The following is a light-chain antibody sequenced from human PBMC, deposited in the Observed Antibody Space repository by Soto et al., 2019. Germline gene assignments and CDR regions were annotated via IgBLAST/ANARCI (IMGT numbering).Light chain of an antibody. Sequence: DIVMTQSPDSLAGSMGERATISCKSSLTLLYRFNNKNYLAWYQQKAGQAPKLLMYLGSTRQSGVPDRFSGSASGPDFALTISRLQADYVAVYFCHPYYSTLWTFGQGTKVEIK. CDR2: LGS. CDR3: HPYYSTLWT. J-gene: IGKJ1*01. V-gene: IGKV4-1*01. CDR1: LTLLYRFNNKNY.